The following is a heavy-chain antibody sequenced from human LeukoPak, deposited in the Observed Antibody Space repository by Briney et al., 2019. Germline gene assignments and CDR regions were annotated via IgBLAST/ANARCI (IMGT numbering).Heavy chain of an antibody. J-gene: IGHJ4*02. CDR3: ARDNGSGTYIFDY. Sequence: PSETPALTCTVSGGSISTFFWNLIRQPPGEGLELIGYIYYSGSTNHNPSLKSRVTIAVDTSKDQFSLKLSSVTAADTAVYYCARDNGSGTYIFDYWGQGTLVTVSS. CDR1: GGSISTFF. D-gene: IGHD3-10*01. CDR2: IYYSGST. V-gene: IGHV4-59*01.